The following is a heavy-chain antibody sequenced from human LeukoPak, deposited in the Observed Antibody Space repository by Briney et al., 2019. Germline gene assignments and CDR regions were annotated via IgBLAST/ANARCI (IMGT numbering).Heavy chain of an antibody. J-gene: IGHJ4*02. CDR3: EREDTVTRVIDY. CDR2: INHSGST. Sequence: SETLSLTCAVYGGSFSGYYWSWIRQPPGKGLEWIAEINHSGSTNYNPSLKSRVTISVDTSKNQFSLKLSSVTAADTAVYYCEREDTVTRVIDYWGQGTLVTVSS. D-gene: IGHD4-17*01. CDR1: GGSFSGYY. V-gene: IGHV4-34*01.